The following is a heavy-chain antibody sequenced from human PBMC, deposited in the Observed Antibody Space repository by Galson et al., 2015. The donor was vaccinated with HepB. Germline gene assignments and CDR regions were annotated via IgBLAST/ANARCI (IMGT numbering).Heavy chain of an antibody. J-gene: IGHJ3*02. CDR3: ARVGCSSTSCYHAFDI. D-gene: IGHD2-2*01. V-gene: IGHV1-69*13. CDR2: IIPIFGIA. CDR1: GGTFSSYA. Sequence: SVKVSCKASGGTFSSYAISWVRQAPGQGLEWMGGIIPIFGIANYAQKFQGRVTITADESTSTAYMELSSLRSEDTAVYYCARVGCSSTSCYHAFDIWGQGTMVTVSS.